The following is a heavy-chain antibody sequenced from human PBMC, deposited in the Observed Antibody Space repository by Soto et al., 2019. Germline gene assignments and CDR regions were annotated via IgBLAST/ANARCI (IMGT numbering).Heavy chain of an antibody. Sequence: GESLKISCKGSGYSFTSYWIGWVRQMPGKGLEWMGIIYPGDSDTRYSPSFQGQVTISADKSISTAYLQWSSLKASDTAMYYCARCFAAGTPYYYYGMDVWGQGTTVTVSS. V-gene: IGHV5-51*01. D-gene: IGHD6-13*01. CDR1: GYSFTSYW. CDR2: IYPGDSDT. J-gene: IGHJ6*02. CDR3: ARCFAAGTPYYYYGMDV.